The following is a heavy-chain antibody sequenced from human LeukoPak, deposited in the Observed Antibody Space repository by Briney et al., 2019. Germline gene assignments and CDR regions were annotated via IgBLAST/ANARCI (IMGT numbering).Heavy chain of an antibody. J-gene: IGHJ4*02. CDR1: GYTFTIYG. D-gene: IGHD1-26*01. Sequence: VASVKVSCKASGYTFTIYGISWVRQAPGQGLEWMGWISAYNGNTNYAQKLQGRVTMTTDTSTSTAYMELRSLRSDDTAVYYCARVREYSGSYKYYFDYWGQGTLVTVSS. CDR2: ISAYNGNT. CDR3: ARVREYSGSYKYYFDY. V-gene: IGHV1-18*01.